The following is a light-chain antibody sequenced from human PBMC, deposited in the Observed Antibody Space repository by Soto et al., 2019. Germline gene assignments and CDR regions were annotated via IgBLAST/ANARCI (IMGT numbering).Light chain of an antibody. CDR1: SSDVGSYNL. Sequence: QSALTQPASVSGSPGQSITISCTGSSSDVGSYNLVSWYQQHPGKVPKLIIYESSKRPSGVSDRFSGSRSGTTASLAISGLQAEDEADYYCCSYAGTSTVVFGGGTKLTVL. J-gene: IGLJ3*02. CDR3: CSYAGTSTVV. V-gene: IGLV2-23*01. CDR2: ESS.